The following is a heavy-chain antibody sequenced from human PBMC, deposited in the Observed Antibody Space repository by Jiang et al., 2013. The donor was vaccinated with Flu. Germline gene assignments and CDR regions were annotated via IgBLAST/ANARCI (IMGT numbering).Heavy chain of an antibody. V-gene: IGHV6-1*01. CDR3: ARGWELLWFRAFDI. Sequence: QTLSLTCAISGDGVSSNSAAWNWIRQSPSRGLEWLGRTYYRSKWYNDYAVSVKSRITINPDTSKNQFSLQLNSVTPEDTAVYYCARGWELLWFRAFDIWGQGTMVTVSS. D-gene: IGHD1-26*01. CDR1: GDGVSSNSAA. CDR2: TYYRSKWYN. J-gene: IGHJ3*02.